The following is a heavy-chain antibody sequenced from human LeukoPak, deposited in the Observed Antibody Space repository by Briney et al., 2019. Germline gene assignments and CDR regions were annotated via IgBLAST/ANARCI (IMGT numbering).Heavy chain of an antibody. CDR2: INPNSGGT. CDR1: GYTFTDHY. J-gene: IGHJ4*02. D-gene: IGHD2-8*01. Sequence: ASVKVSCKASGYTFTDHYIHWVRQAPGQGLEWMGWINPNSGGTKYARKFQGLVTMTRDTSIRTAYMELSRLISDDTAVYYCARVAYCIKGVCVNFDYWGQGTLVTVSS. V-gene: IGHV1-2*04. CDR3: ARVAYCIKGVCVNFDY.